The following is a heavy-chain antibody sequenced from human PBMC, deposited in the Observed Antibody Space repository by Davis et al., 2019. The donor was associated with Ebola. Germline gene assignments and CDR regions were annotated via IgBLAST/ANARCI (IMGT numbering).Heavy chain of an antibody. CDR1: GFIFSSYA. CDR3: AREGYYYGSGSYHYYYYGMDV. V-gene: IGHV3-30-3*01. J-gene: IGHJ6*02. CDR2: ISYDGSNK. Sequence: GESLKISCAASGFIFSSYAMHWVRQAPGKGLEWVAVISYDGSNKYYADSVKGRFTISRDNSKNTLYLQMNSLRAEDTAVYYCAREGYYYGSGSYHYYYYGMDVWGQGTTVTVSS. D-gene: IGHD3-10*01.